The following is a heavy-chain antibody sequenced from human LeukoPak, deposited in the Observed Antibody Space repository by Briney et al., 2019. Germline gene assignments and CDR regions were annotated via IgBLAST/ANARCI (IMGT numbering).Heavy chain of an antibody. V-gene: IGHV3-48*01. D-gene: IGHD2-2*01. CDR2: IGISSGNT. Sequence: GGSLRLSCAASGFTFSHYSMNWVRQAPGKGLEWISYIGISSGNTKYADSVKGRFTISGDKAKNSVYLQMNSLRVEDTAVYCCARDTKYAFDNWGQGTLVTVSS. CDR3: ARDTKYAFDN. CDR1: GFTFSHYS. J-gene: IGHJ4*02.